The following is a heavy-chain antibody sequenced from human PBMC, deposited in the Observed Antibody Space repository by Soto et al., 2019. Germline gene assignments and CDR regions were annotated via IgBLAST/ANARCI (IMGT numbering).Heavy chain of an antibody. V-gene: IGHV4-31*03. CDR3: ADTSNYGGLHDAFDI. D-gene: IGHD4-17*01. Sequence: QVQLQESGPGLVKPSQTLSLTRTVSGGSISSGGYYWSWIRQHPGKGLEWIGYIYYSGSTYYNPSLKSRVTISVDTSKNQFSLKLSSVTAADTAVYYCADTSNYGGLHDAFDIWGQGTMVTVSS. CDR2: IYYSGST. CDR1: GGSISSGGYY. J-gene: IGHJ3*02.